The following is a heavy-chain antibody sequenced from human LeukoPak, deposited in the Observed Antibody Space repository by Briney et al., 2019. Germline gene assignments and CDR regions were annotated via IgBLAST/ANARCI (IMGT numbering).Heavy chain of an antibody. Sequence: PGGSLRLSCAASGFTFSSYWMHWVRQAPGKGLVWVSRINSDGSSTSYADSVKGRFTIFRDNAKNTLYLQMNSLRAEDTAVYYCARDQFVRSSGSDFDYWGQGTLVIVSS. D-gene: IGHD3-22*01. CDR1: GFTFSSYW. V-gene: IGHV3-74*01. J-gene: IGHJ4*02. CDR2: INSDGSST. CDR3: ARDQFVRSSGSDFDY.